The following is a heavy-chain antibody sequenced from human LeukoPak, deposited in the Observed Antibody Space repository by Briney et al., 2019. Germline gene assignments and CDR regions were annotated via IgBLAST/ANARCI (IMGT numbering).Heavy chain of an antibody. CDR3: ARDPRWLQKTYYYYYYMDV. CDR2: INTNTGNP. Sequence: EASVKVSCKASGYTFTSYAMNWVRQAPGQGLEWMGWINTNTGNPTYAQGFTGRFVFSLDTSVSTAHLQISSLKAEDTAVYYCARDPRWLQKTYYYYYYMDVWGKGTTVTVSS. V-gene: IGHV7-4-1*02. J-gene: IGHJ6*03. D-gene: IGHD5-24*01. CDR1: GYTFTSYA.